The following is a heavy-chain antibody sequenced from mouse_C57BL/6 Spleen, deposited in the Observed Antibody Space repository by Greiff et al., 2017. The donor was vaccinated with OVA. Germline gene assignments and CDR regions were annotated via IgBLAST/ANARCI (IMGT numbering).Heavy chain of an antibody. CDR1: GYAFSSSW. CDR2: IYPGDGDT. D-gene: IGHD1-1*01. J-gene: IGHJ2*01. CDR3: ARFYYGSSLDY. Sequence: QVQLQQSGPELVKPGASVKISCKASGYAFSSSWMNWVKQRPGKGLEWIGRIYPGDGDTNYNGKFKGKATLTADKSSSTAYMQLSSLTSEDSAVDFCARFYYGSSLDYWGQGTTLTVSS. V-gene: IGHV1-82*01.